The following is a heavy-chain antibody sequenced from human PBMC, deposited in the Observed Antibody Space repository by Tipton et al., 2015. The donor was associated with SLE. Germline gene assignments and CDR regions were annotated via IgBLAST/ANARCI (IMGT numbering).Heavy chain of an antibody. CDR1: GFTVSSNY. CDR2: IYSGGSP. J-gene: IGHJ3*02. D-gene: IGHD6-19*01. V-gene: IGHV3-53*04. CDR3: ARASSGWYLDI. Sequence: QLVQSGGGLVQPGGSLRLSCAASGFTVSSNYMSWVRQAPGKGLEWVSVIYSGGSPYYADSGKGRFTISRHNSKNTLYLQMNSLGAEDPAVYYCARASSGWYLDIWGQGTMVTVSS.